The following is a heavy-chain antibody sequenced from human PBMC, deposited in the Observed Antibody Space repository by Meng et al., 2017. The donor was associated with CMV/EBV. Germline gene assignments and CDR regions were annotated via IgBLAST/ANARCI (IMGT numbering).Heavy chain of an antibody. CDR1: GFTFSDYY. CDR3: ARVGGYAIYGMDV. V-gene: IGHV3-69-1*01. J-gene: IGHJ6*02. CDR2: ISSSSTI. D-gene: IGHD3-16*01. Sequence: GGSLRLSCAASGFTFSDYYMNWVRQAPGKGLEWVSSISSSSTIYYADSVKGRFTISRDNAKNSLYLQMNSLRAEDTAVYYCARVGGYAIYGMDVWGQGTTVTVSS.